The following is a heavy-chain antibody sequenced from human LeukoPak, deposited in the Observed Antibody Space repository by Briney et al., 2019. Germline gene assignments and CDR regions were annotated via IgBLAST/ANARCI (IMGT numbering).Heavy chain of an antibody. CDR2: ISGSGGST. D-gene: IGHD2-8*02. CDR1: GFTFSSYA. V-gene: IGHV3-23*01. J-gene: IGHJ6*03. CDR3: ARTTGGSYYYYYMDV. Sequence: GGSLRLSCAASGFTFSSYAMSWVRQAPGKGREWVSAISGSGGSTYYADSVKGRFTISRDNSKNTLYLQMNSLRAEDTAVYYCARTTGGSYYYYYMDVWGKGTTVTVSS.